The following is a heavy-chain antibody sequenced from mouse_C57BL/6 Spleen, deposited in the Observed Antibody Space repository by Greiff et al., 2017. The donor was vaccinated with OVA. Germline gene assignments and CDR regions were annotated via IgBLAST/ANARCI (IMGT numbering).Heavy chain of an antibody. CDR1: GYTFTSYW. Sequence: VQLQQPGTELVKPGASVKLSCKASGYTFTSYWMHWVKQRPGQGLEWIGNINPSSGGTNYNEKFKSKATLTVDKSSSTAYMQLSSLTSEDSAVEYCGRSGYDGDYHFDYGGQGTTLTVAS. CDR2: INPSSGGT. V-gene: IGHV1-53*01. D-gene: IGHD2-3*01. CDR3: GRSGYDGDYHFDY. J-gene: IGHJ2*01.